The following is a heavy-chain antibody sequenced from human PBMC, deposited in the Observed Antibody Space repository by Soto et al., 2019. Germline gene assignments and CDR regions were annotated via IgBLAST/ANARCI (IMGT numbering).Heavy chain of an antibody. D-gene: IGHD1-26*01. CDR2: IIPFFGTS. V-gene: IGHV1-69*01. CDR1: GYTFSNYY. Sequence: QVQLVQSGAEVKKPGASVTVSCKTSGYTFSNYYIYWVRQAPGQGLEWMGGIIPFFGTSNYAQKFQGRVTITADDSTSTAYMELRSLRSEDTAVYYCARVGHITNYGMAVWGQGTTVTVSS. CDR3: ARVGHITNYGMAV. J-gene: IGHJ6*02.